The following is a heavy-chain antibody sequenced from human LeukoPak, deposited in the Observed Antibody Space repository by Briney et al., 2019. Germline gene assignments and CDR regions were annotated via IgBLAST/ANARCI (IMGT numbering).Heavy chain of an antibody. J-gene: IGHJ4*02. CDR2: IKSKTDGGTT. V-gene: IGHV3-15*01. CDR1: GFTFSNAW. CDR3: TTDGDDYGDYVGGGEFDY. Sequence: PGGSLRLSCAASGFTFSNAWMSWVRQAPGKGLEWVGRIKSKTDGGTTDYAAPVKGRFTISRDDSKNTLYLQMNSLKTEDTAVYYCTTDGDDYGDYVGGGEFDYWGQGTLVTVSS. D-gene: IGHD4-17*01.